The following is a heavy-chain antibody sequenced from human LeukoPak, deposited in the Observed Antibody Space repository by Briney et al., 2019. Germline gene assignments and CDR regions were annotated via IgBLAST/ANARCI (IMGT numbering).Heavy chain of an antibody. Sequence: SETLSLTCTVSGGSINNYYWTWIRQPPGKGLEWLGYISYSGSTSYIPSLRSRVTISVDTSKNQFSLKVSSVTAADTAVYYCARTPKTVKNYYYMDVWGKGTTVTISS. D-gene: IGHD4-17*01. CDR2: ISYSGST. CDR1: GGSINNYY. V-gene: IGHV4-59*01. J-gene: IGHJ6*03. CDR3: ARTPKTVKNYYYMDV.